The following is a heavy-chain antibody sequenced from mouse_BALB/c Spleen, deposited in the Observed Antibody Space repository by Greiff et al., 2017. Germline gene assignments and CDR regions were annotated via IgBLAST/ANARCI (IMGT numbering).Heavy chain of an antibody. CDR1: GYSFTGYY. Sequence: LVKTGASVKISCKASGYSFTGYYMHWVKQSHGKSLEWIGYISCYNGATSYNQKFKGKATFTVDTSSSTAYMQFNNLTSEDSAVYYCARVDGNSYYYAMDYWGQGTSVTVSS. CDR2: ISCYNGAT. V-gene: IGHV1S34*01. CDR3: ARVDGNSYYYAMDY. D-gene: IGHD2-1*01. J-gene: IGHJ4*01.